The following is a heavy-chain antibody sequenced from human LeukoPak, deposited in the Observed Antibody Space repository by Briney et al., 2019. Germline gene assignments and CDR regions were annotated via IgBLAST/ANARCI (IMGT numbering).Heavy chain of an antibody. CDR3: ARVGDYGDYVNWFDP. CDR2: GYHIGST. V-gene: IGHV4-38-2*02. D-gene: IGHD4-17*01. CDR1: GYSISSGYY. Sequence: PSGTLSLTCTVSGYSISSGYYWGWIRRPPGKGLEWIGSGYHIGSTYFNPSLRSRVTILIDIFKNQFSLKMSSVTAADTAIYYCARVGDYGDYVNWFDPWGPGTLVTVSS. J-gene: IGHJ5*02.